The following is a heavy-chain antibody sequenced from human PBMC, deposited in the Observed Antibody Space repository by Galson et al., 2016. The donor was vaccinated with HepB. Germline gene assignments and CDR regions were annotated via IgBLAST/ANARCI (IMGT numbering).Heavy chain of an antibody. CDR2: IYSGGRT. Sequence: ETLSLTCTVSGGSISSGTYYWGWIRQPPGEGLEWIGTIYSGGRTYYNPSLMSRLTISVDTSKNQFSLRLSSVTAADTAVYYCARHGRTAAVEFDYWGQGTLVTVSS. CDR3: ARHGRTAAVEFDY. CDR1: GGSISSGTYY. D-gene: IGHD6-13*01. J-gene: IGHJ4*02. V-gene: IGHV4-39*01.